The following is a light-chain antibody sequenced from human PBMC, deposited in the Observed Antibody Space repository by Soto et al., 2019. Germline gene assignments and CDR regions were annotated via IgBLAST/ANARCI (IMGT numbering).Light chain of an antibody. V-gene: IGLV4-60*03. CDR3: DTCLSTTQV. CDR1: SGHSSYI. J-gene: IGLJ1*01. Sequence: PVLTQSYSGSAAVGASVKLTCTLRSGHSSYIMAWHEQQQGKAPGSVVKLEGSGNYNKGSGVHDRFSGSSSPADRSLTTSTLHSEDESHYYSDTCLSTTQVFGTGTKGTVL. CDR2: LEGSGNY.